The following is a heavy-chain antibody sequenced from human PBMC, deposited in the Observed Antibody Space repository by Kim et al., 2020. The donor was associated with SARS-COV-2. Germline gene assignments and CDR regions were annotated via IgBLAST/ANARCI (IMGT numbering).Heavy chain of an antibody. CDR2: IHYIGNT. D-gene: IGHD3-10*01. CDR3: ARHRGASFAS. V-gene: IGHV4-59*08. CDR1: GPSMHDYY. Sequence: SETLSLTCTVSGPSMHDYYWSWIRQAPGKGLEWIGYIHYIGNTTYNLSLKSRVTISLNRSKNQFSLSLTSVTAADTARYYCARHRGASFASWGPGSLVTVSS. J-gene: IGHJ4*02.